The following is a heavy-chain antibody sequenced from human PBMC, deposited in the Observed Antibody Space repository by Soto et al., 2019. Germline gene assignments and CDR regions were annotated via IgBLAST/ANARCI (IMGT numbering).Heavy chain of an antibody. CDR1: GFPFGAN. CDR3: ARDRDYYKADY. D-gene: IGHD3-10*01. CDR2: IMKDGGVK. Sequence: EVQLVESGGDWVKPGGSREPSCAALGFPFGANWLAGSRQAPGKGLEWVATIMKDGGVKKYVDSVKGRFTISRDNVKNSVFLQMNSLRAEDTAVYYCARDRDYYKADYWGQGTLVTVSS. J-gene: IGHJ4*01. V-gene: IGHV3-7*01.